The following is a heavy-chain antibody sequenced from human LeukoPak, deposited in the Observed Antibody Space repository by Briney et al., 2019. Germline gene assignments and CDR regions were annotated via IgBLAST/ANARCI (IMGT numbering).Heavy chain of an antibody. CDR1: GFTVSTNY. CDR3: ARERINSYGSPFGY. V-gene: IGHV3-53*01. J-gene: IGHJ4*02. Sequence: TGGSLRLSWAASGFTVSTNYMSWVRQAPGKGLEWVSVIYSGGSTYYADSVKGRFTISRDNSKNTLYLQMNSLRAEDTAVYYCARERINSYGSPFGYWGQGTLVSVSS. CDR2: IYSGGST. D-gene: IGHD5-18*01.